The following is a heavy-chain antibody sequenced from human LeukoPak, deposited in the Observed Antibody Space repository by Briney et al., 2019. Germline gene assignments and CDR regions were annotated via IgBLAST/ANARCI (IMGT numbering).Heavy chain of an antibody. D-gene: IGHD6-13*01. Sequence: PSETLSLTCTVSGYSISSGYYWGWIRQPPGKGLEWIGSIYHSGSTYYNPSLKSRVTISVDTSKNQFSLKLSSVTAADTAVYYCARAQVAAAGTWFDPWGQGTLVTVSS. CDR3: ARAQVAAAGTWFDP. J-gene: IGHJ5*02. CDR1: GYSISSGYY. CDR2: IYHSGST. V-gene: IGHV4-38-2*02.